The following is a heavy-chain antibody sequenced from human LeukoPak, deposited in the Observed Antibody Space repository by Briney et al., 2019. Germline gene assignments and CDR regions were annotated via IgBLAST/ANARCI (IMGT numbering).Heavy chain of an antibody. J-gene: IGHJ4*02. Sequence: QPGGSLRLSCAASGFTFSKYPTSWVRQAPGKGLEWVSTISGSGGTTYYAGSVRGRFTISRDNSKNTLYLQMNSLRAEDTAVYYCAKGYYYDTSVDDFWGQGTLVTVSS. CDR1: GFTFSKYP. D-gene: IGHD3-22*01. CDR3: AKGYYYDTSVDDF. CDR2: ISGSGGTT. V-gene: IGHV3-23*01.